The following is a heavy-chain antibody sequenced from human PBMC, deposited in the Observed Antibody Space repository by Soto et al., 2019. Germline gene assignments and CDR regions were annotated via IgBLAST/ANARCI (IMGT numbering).Heavy chain of an antibody. V-gene: IGHV3-30-3*01. CDR1: GFTFSSYA. J-gene: IGHJ6*02. CDR3: ARDRIAVAGTYYYGMDV. Sequence: QVQLVESGGGVVQPGRSLRLSCAASGFTFSSYAMHWVRQAPGKGLEWVAVISYDGSNKYYADSVKGRFTISRDNSKNTLYLQMNSLRAEDTAVYYCARDRIAVAGTYYYGMDVWGQWTTVTVSS. D-gene: IGHD6-19*01. CDR2: ISYDGSNK.